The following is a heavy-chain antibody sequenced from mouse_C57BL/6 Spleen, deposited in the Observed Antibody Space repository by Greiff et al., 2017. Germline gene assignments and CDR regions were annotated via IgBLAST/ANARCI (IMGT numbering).Heavy chain of an antibody. D-gene: IGHD2-1*01. CDR2: FFPGCGSI. Sequence: VQLQQSGAALVKPGASVQLSCKASGYTFTEYTIHWVKHRSGQGLEGIGWFFPGCGSIKYNEKFQDKGPLTADKSSSTVYMELSRLTSEDSAVYFCARHEEEGNSYYAMDYWGQGTSVTGSS. CDR1: GYTFTEYT. CDR3: ARHEEEGNSYYAMDY. V-gene: IGHV1-62-2*01. J-gene: IGHJ4*01.